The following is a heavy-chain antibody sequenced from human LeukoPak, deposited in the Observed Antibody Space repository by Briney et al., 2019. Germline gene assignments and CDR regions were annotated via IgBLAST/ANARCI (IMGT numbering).Heavy chain of an antibody. J-gene: IGHJ6*02. CDR2: IIPIFGTT. D-gene: IGHD2-2*01. V-gene: IGHV1-69*13. CDR1: GYTFNSYD. CDR3: ARDSCSSSSCYGGLYYYDMDV. Sequence: SVKVSCKASGYTFNSYDISWVRQAPGQGLEWMEGIIPIFGTTNYAQKFQGRVTITEDESTCTAYMELSSLRSEDTAVYYCARDSCSSSSCYGGLYYYDMDVWGQGTTVTVSS.